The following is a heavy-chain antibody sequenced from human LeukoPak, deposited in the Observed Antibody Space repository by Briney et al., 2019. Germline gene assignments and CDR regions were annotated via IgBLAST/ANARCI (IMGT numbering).Heavy chain of an antibody. V-gene: IGHV3-43*02. CDR1: GFTFDDYA. J-gene: IGHJ3*02. CDR2: ISGDGGST. D-gene: IGHD3-10*01. CDR3: AKSRVSRITMVRGVSPFAFDI. Sequence: GGSLRLSCAASGFTFDDYAMHWVRQAPGKGLEWVSLISGDGGSTYYADSVEGRFTISRDNSKNSLYLQMNSLRTEDTALYYCAKSRVSRITMVRGVSPFAFDIWGQGTMVTVSS.